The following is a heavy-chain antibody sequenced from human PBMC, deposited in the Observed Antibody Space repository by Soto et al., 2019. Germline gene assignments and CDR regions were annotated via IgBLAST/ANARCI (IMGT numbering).Heavy chain of an antibody. V-gene: IGHV3-48*04. D-gene: IGHD2-8*01. J-gene: IGHJ3*02. CDR3: ARDHRYCTNGVCYTGNAFDI. CDR2: ISSSSSTI. Sequence: GESLKISCAASGFTFSSYSMNWVRQAPGKGLEWVSYISSSSSTIYYADSVKGRFTISRDNAKNSLYLQMNSLRAEDTAVYYCARDHRYCTNGVCYTGNAFDIWGQGTMVTVSS. CDR1: GFTFSSYS.